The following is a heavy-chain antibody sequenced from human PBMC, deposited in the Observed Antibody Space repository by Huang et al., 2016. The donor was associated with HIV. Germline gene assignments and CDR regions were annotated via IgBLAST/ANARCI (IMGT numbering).Heavy chain of an antibody. V-gene: IGHV4-39*01. CDR2: IYYRGKI. D-gene: IGHD1-20*01. CDR1: GSSISSSYY. Sequence: QLQLQESGPGLVKPSETLSLTCTVSGSSISSSYYWGWIRPPPGKGLEWIGNIYYRGKISYNPSLKSRVTISVDTSKNHISLKVDSVTAADTAVYYCARPLTGTTALGYWGQGTLVTVSS. CDR3: ARPLTGTTALGY. J-gene: IGHJ4*02.